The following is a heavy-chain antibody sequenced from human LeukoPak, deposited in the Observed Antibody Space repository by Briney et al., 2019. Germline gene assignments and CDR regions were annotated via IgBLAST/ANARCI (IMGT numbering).Heavy chain of an antibody. CDR2: IVVGSGNT. CDR1: GFTFTSSA. V-gene: IGHV1-58*02. J-gene: IGHJ4*02. Sequence: SVKVSCKASGFTFTSSAMQWVRQARGQRLEWIGWIVVGSGNTNYAQKFQERVTITRDMSTCTAYMELSSLRSEDTAVYYCAASAYYYDSSGYYWGQGTLVTVSS. CDR3: AASAYYYDSSGYY. D-gene: IGHD3-22*01.